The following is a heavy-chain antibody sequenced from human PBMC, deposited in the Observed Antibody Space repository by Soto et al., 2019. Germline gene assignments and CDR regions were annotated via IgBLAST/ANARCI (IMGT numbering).Heavy chain of an antibody. CDR3: ARAHGSSWYNWFDP. Sequence: SGKVSCKASGGTFSSYAISWVRQAPGRGLEWMGGIIPLFGTTNYAQKFRGRVTVTADESTSTVYMEVRSLRFEDTAVYYCARAHGSSWYNWFDPWGRRTLVPVSP. CDR2: IIPLFGTT. D-gene: IGHD6-13*01. J-gene: IGHJ5*02. V-gene: IGHV1-69*13. CDR1: GGTFSSYA.